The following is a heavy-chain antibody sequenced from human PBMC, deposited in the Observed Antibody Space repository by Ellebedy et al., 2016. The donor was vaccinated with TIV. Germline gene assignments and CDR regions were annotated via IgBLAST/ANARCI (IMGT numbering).Heavy chain of an antibody. CDR2: ISGSASVT. D-gene: IGHD3-16*01. CDR3: ARSYGARTSGP. Sequence: PGGSLRLSCAVSGFTFSSYEMNWVRQAPGKGLEWVSYISGSASVTAYAYSVKGRFTISRDNARTSLYLQMNSLRVDDTAVYYCARSYGARTSGPWGQGTLVTVSS. J-gene: IGHJ5*02. CDR1: GFTFSSYE. V-gene: IGHV3-48*03.